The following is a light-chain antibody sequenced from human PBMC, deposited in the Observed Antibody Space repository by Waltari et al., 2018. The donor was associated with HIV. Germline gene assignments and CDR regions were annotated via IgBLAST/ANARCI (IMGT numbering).Light chain of an antibody. J-gene: IGLJ3*02. Sequence: QSVLTQPHSVSGAPGQRVTISCTGSSSNVRAGYDVHWYQQLPGTAPKLLIYGNSNRPSGVPDRFSGSKSGTSASLAITGLQAEDEADYYCQSYDSSLSGYWVFGGGTKLTVL. CDR2: GNS. CDR1: SSNVRAGYD. V-gene: IGLV1-40*01. CDR3: QSYDSSLSGYWV.